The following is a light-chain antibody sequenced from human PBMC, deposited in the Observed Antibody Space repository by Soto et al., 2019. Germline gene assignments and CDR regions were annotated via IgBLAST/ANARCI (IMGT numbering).Light chain of an antibody. V-gene: IGKV1-9*01. J-gene: IGKJ1*01. Sequence: DIQLTQSPSFLSASVGDRVTLTCRASQGIRSFLAWYQQKPGKAPKLLIYAASTLQSGVPSRFSGSGSGTEFALTISSLHPEDFATYYCQQLNSYPRTFGQGTKVEIK. CDR1: QGIRSF. CDR3: QQLNSYPRT. CDR2: AAS.